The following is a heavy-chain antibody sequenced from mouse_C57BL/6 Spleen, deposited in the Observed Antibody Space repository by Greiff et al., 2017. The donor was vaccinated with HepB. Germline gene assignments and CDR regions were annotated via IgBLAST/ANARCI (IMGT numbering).Heavy chain of an antibody. Sequence: QVQLKQSGAELVKPGASVKISCKASGYSFSSYWMNWVKQRPGKGLEWIGQIYPGDGDTNYNGKFKGKATLTADKSSSTAYMQLSSLTSEDSAVYFGSRRYYGSSYRYFDVWGTGTTVTVSS. J-gene: IGHJ1*03. CDR2: IYPGDGDT. V-gene: IGHV1-80*01. CDR1: GYSFSSYW. CDR3: SRRYYGSSYRYFDV. D-gene: IGHD1-1*01.